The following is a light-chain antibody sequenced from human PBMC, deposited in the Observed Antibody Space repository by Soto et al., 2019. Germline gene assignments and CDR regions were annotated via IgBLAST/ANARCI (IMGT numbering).Light chain of an antibody. J-gene: IGKJ4*01. CDR3: QQYYSSKLS. CDR2: WAS. Sequence: DIVMTQSPDSLAVSLGERSTINCKSSQSVLYTSNSKSYLAWYQQKPGQSPKLLTYWASTRESGLPERFAGSGSGTNFTLTISSLQVEDVAVYYCQQYYSSKLSFGGGTKGDIK. V-gene: IGKV4-1*01. CDR1: QSVLYTSNSKSY.